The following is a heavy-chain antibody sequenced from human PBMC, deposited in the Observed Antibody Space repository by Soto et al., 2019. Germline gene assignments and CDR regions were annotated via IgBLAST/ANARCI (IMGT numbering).Heavy chain of an antibody. D-gene: IGHD6-19*01. CDR2: ITGSGGGT. J-gene: IGHJ4*02. Sequence: EVQLLESGGGLLQPGGSLRLSCTASGFTFSNYAMTWVRQAPGKGLEWVSTITGSGGGTYYADSVKGRFTISRDNSKNTLYLQMPNLRADDTAVYYCAKEIIASTVADFFDYWGQGTLVTVSS. CDR1: GFTFSNYA. V-gene: IGHV3-23*01. CDR3: AKEIIASTVADFFDY.